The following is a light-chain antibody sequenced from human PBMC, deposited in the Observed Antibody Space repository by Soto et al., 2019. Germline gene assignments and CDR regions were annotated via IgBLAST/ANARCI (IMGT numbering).Light chain of an antibody. Sequence: DIQMTQSPSSLSASVGDRVTITCRASETISSHLNWYQQKPGKAPNLLIYAASSLQSGVPSRFSGSGSGTDFTLSISSLQPEDFATYYCQRSYSTPRTFGQGTKVEIK. CDR3: QRSYSTPRT. CDR1: ETISSH. J-gene: IGKJ1*01. CDR2: AAS. V-gene: IGKV1-39*01.